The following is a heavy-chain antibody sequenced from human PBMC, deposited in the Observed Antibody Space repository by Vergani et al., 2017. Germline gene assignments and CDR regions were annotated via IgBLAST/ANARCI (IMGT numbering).Heavy chain of an antibody. CDR3: ARESVRYSSGWDYYYYGMDV. CDR1: GFTFSSYS. J-gene: IGHJ6*02. V-gene: IGHV3-48*01. CDR2: ISSSSSTI. Sequence: EVQLVESGGGLVQPGGSLRLSCAASGFTFSSYSMNWVRQAPGKGLEWVSYISSSSSTIYYADSVKGRFTISRDNAKNSLYLQMNSLRAEDTAVYYCARESVRYSSGWDYYYYGMDVWGQGTTVTVSS. D-gene: IGHD6-19*01.